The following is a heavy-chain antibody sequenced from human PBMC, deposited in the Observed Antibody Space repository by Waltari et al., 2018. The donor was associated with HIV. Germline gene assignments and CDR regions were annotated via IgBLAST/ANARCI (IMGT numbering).Heavy chain of an antibody. Sequence: ELQLVESGGGLVQPGRSLRLTCRASGFPLDAFAVTWVRQAPGKGLEWVGFLRNKPYGGTTEFAASVKGRFTISRDESKSIAFLQMNSLKAEDTAVYYCARDRDDGLDVWGQGTTVIVS. CDR3: ARDRDDGLDV. CDR2: LRNKPYGGTT. CDR1: GFPLDAFA. J-gene: IGHJ6*02. V-gene: IGHV3-49*04.